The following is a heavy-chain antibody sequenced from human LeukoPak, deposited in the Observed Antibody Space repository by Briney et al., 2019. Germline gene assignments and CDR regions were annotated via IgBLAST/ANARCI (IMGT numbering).Heavy chain of an antibody. V-gene: IGHV4-34*01. CDR1: GGSFSGYY. D-gene: IGHD5-18*01. CDR3: ARHHEYSYGPNWFDP. CDR2: INHSGST. J-gene: IGHJ5*02. Sequence: SETLSLTCAVYGGSFSGYYWSWIRQPPGKGLEWIGEINHSGSTNYNPSLKSRVTISVDTSKNQFSLKLSSVTAADTAVYYCARHHEYSYGPNWFDPWGQGTLVTVSS.